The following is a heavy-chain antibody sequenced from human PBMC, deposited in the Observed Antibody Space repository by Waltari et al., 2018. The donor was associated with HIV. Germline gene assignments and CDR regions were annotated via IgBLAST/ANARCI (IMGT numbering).Heavy chain of an antibody. J-gene: IGHJ6*02. D-gene: IGHD6-25*01. Sequence: EVQLVESGGGLVQPGGSLRLSCAASGFTVSSNYMSWVRQAPGKGLEWVSVIYSGGSTYYADSVKGRFTISRDNSKNTLYLQMNSLRAEDTAVYYCARDLRLLYGVDVWGQGTTVTVSS. V-gene: IGHV3-66*02. CDR3: ARDLRLLYGVDV. CDR1: GFTVSSNY. CDR2: IYSGGST.